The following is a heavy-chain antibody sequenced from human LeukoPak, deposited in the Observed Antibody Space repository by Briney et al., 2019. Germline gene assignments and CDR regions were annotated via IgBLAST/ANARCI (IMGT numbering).Heavy chain of an antibody. Sequence: PGGSLRLSCAASGFTFNIYGMHWVRQAPGKGLEWVAGISYDEMYQYYADSVKGRFTISRDNSKNTLLLQMNSLRAEDTAIYYCAKDRDYYGSGSDYWGQGTLVTVSS. V-gene: IGHV3-30*18. J-gene: IGHJ4*02. CDR2: ISYDEMYQ. CDR1: GFTFNIYG. CDR3: AKDRDYYGSGSDY. D-gene: IGHD3-10*01.